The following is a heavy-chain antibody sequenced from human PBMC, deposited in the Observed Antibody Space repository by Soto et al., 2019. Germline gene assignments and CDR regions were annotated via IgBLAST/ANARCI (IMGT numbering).Heavy chain of an antibody. CDR2: IDPSDSYT. V-gene: IGHV5-10-1*01. J-gene: IGHJ6*02. CDR3: AYYYGSGSQTGYYYGMDV. CDR1: GYSFTSYW. Sequence: PGESLKISCKGSGYSFTSYWISWVRQMPGKGLEWMGRIDPSDSYTNYSPSFQGHVTISADKSISTAYLQWSSLKASDTAMYYCAYYYGSGSQTGYYYGMDVWCQGTTVTVSS. D-gene: IGHD3-10*01.